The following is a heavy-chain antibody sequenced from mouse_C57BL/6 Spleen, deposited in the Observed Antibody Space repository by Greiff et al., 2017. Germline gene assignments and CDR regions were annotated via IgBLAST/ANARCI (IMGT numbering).Heavy chain of an antibody. J-gene: IGHJ3*01. CDR2: IDPETGGT. V-gene: IGHV1-15*01. D-gene: IGHD4-1*01. CDR1: GYTFTDYE. Sequence: QVQLKESGAELVRPGASVTLSCKASGYTFTDYEMHWVKQTPVHGLEWIGAIDPETGGTAYNQKFKGKAILTADISSSTAYMELRSLTSEDSAVYYCTRELGQAYWGPGTLVTVSA. CDR3: TRELGQAY.